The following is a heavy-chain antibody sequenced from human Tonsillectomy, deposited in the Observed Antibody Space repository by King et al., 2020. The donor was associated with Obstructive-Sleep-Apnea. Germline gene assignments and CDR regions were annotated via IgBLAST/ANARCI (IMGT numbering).Heavy chain of an antibody. CDR2: ISSSGSTI. CDR1: GFTFSDYY. Sequence: VQLVESGGGLVKPGGSLRLSCAASGFTFSDYYMSWIRQAPGKGLEWVSYISSSGSTIYCADSVKGRFTISRDNAKNSLYLQMNSLRAEDTAVYYCAREDIVVVPAAIFYGMDVWGQGTTVTVSS. V-gene: IGHV3-11*01. J-gene: IGHJ6*02. CDR3: AREDIVVVPAAIFYGMDV. D-gene: IGHD2-2*01.